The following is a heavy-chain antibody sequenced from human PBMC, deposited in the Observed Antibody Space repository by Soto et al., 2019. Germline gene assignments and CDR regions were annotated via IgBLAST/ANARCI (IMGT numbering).Heavy chain of an antibody. V-gene: IGHV5-51*01. Sequence: EVQLVQSGAEVKKSGESLKISCRGSGFTFSSYWIGWVRQVPGQGLEWMGNIYSSDSDTTYSPSFQGQVTISADKSIRTAYLQWGSLKAPDTAMYYCILSENGYRWFDTWGQGTLVTVSS. CDR3: ILSENGYRWFDT. CDR2: IYSSDSDT. J-gene: IGHJ5*02. CDR1: GFTFSSYW. D-gene: IGHD3-22*01.